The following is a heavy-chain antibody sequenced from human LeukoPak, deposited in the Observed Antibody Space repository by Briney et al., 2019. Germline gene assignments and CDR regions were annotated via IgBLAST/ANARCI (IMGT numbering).Heavy chain of an antibody. J-gene: IGHJ4*02. D-gene: IGHD3-22*01. Sequence: GGSLRLSRAASGFTVSSNYMTWVRHAPGKGLEWGSVIYSGGNTYYADSVKGRFTISRDNTTNTVYLQMNSLRAEYMAVYYCARAHYDSSGPLYFDYWGQGTLVTVSS. CDR3: ARAHYDSSGPLYFDY. CDR2: IYSGGNT. V-gene: IGHV3-66*01. CDR1: GFTVSSNY.